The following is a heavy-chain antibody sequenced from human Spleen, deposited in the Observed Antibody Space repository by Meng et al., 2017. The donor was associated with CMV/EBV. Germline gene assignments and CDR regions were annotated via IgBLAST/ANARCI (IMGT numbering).Heavy chain of an antibody. CDR3: ARGAAARRVWFDP. Sequence: SETLSLTCTVSGGSISSYYWSWIRQPPGKGLEWIGYIYYSGSTNYNLPLKSRVTISVDTSKNQFSLKLSSVTAADTAVYYCARGAAARRVWFDPWGQGTLVTVSS. J-gene: IGHJ5*02. CDR1: GGSISSYY. D-gene: IGHD6-6*01. V-gene: IGHV4-59*01. CDR2: IYYSGST.